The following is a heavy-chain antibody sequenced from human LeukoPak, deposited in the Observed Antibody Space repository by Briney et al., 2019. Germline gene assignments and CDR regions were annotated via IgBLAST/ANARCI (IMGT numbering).Heavy chain of an antibody. V-gene: IGHV5-51*01. D-gene: IGHD3-10*01. CDR1: GYSFTTSW. CDR2: INPGDSDT. CDR3: ATYAGTSSKYFQH. J-gene: IGHJ1*01. Sequence: GESLKISCKGSGYSFTTSWIGWVRQMPGKGLEWMGIINPGDSDTRYSTSFQGQVTISADKSTSTAYLQWNSLKASDTAIYYCATYAGTSSKYFQHWGQGTMVTVSS.